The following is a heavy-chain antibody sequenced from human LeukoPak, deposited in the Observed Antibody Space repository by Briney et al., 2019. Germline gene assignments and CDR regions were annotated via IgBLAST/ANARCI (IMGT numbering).Heavy chain of an antibody. D-gene: IGHD3-10*01. CDR2: INPNSGGT. CDR3: ARVRLGELFPYYYYMDV. CDR1: EYTFTGYY. V-gene: IGHV1-2*02. J-gene: IGHJ6*03. Sequence: ASVKVSCKASEYTFTGYYLHWVRQAPRQGLEWMGWINPNSGGTNYAQKFQGRVTMTRDTSISTAYMELSRLRSEDTAVYYCARVRLGELFPYYYYMDVWGKGTTVTVSS.